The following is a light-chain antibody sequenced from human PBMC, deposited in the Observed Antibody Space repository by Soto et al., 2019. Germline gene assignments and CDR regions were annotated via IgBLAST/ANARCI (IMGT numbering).Light chain of an antibody. CDR3: QQYNDLPPAFT. CDR1: QSLSRN. V-gene: IGKV3D-15*01. J-gene: IGKJ3*01. CDR2: GAS. Sequence: EILMTQSPATLSVSPGERATLSCRASQSLSRNLAWYQQKPGQAPRLLIYGASTSASGIPARFSGSGSGTDVTLTIRSLQSEDFALSYFQQYNDLPPAFTFGPGTKVD.